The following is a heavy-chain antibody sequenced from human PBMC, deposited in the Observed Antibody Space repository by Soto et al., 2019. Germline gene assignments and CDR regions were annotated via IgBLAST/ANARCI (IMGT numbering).Heavy chain of an antibody. D-gene: IGHD2-8*01. CDR1: GFTFTNYG. V-gene: IGHV3-48*03. CDR3: ARDRAGVEDVDY. Sequence: EVQLVESGGGLVQPGGSLRLSCAASGFTFTNYGMNWARQAPGMGLEWVAHIDSRAATISYADSVRGLFTISRADAKNSLFLQISSLRAEDTAIYYVARDRAGVEDVDYWGLGTLVTVSS. J-gene: IGHJ4*02. CDR2: IDSRAATI.